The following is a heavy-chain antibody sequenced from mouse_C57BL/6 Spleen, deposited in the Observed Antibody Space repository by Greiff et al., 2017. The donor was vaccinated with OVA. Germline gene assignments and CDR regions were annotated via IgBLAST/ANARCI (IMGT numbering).Heavy chain of an antibody. V-gene: IGHV3-6*01. D-gene: IGHD4-1*01. CDR1: GYSITSGYY. J-gene: IGHJ2*01. Sequence: DVQLQESGPGLVKPSQSLSLTCSVTGYSITSGYYWNWIRQFPGNKLEWMGYISYDGSNNYNPSLKNRISITRDTSKNQFFLKLNSVTTEDTATYYCARVAGTEYFDYWGQGTTLTVSS. CDR3: ARVAGTEYFDY. CDR2: ISYDGSN.